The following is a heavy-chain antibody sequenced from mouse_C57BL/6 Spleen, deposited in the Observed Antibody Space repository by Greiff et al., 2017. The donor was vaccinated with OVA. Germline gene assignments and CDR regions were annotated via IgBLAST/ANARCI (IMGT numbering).Heavy chain of an antibody. Sequence: EVKLQESGEGLVKPGGSLKLSCAASGFTFSSYAMSWVRQTPEKRLEWVAYISSGGDYIYYADTVKGRFTISRDNARNTLYLQMSSLKSEDTAMYYCTRSGSYDGYYWFAYWGQGTLVTVSA. J-gene: IGHJ3*01. D-gene: IGHD2-3*01. CDR2: ISSGGDYI. CDR3: TRSGSYDGYYWFAY. V-gene: IGHV5-9-1*02. CDR1: GFTFSSYA.